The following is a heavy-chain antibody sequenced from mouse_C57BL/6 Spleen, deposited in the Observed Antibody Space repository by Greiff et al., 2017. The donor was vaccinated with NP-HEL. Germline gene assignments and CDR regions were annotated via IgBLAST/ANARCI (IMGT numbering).Heavy chain of an antibody. CDR1: GFSLTSYG. D-gene: IGHD2-1*01. V-gene: IGHV2-5*01. Sequence: VQLVESGPGLVQPSQSLSITCTVSGFSLTSYGVHWVRQSPGKGLEWLGVIWRGGSTDYNAAFMSRLSITKDNSKSQVFFKMNSLQADDTAIYYGAKGRGNYVYAMDYWGQGTSVTVSS. J-gene: IGHJ4*01. CDR2: IWRGGST. CDR3: AKGRGNYVYAMDY.